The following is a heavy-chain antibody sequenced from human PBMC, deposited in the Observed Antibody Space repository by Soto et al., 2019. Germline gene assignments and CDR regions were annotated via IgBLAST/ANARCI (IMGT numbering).Heavy chain of an antibody. Sequence: EVQLLESGGGLVQPGGSLRLSCAASGFTFSSYAMSWVRQAPGKGLEWVSAIGGSGGSTYYADSVKGRFTISRDNSKNTMYLQMNSLRAEDTAVYYCAKARYGSGSYSAGYFDYWGQGTLVTDSS. CDR1: GFTFSSYA. J-gene: IGHJ4*02. V-gene: IGHV3-23*01. CDR2: IGGSGGST. CDR3: AKARYGSGSYSAGYFDY. D-gene: IGHD3-10*01.